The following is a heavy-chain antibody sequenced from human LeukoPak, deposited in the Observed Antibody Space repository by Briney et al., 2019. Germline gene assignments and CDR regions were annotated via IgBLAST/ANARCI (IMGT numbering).Heavy chain of an antibody. CDR3: ARSHGLY. CDR2: VSDSGST. J-gene: IGHJ4*02. V-gene: IGHV4-59*01. Sequence: PSETLSLTCTVSADSFSGYLWAWIRQPPGKGLEWIGYVSDSGSTNYNPSLKSRPSISLDTAKNQFSLKLRSVTAADTAVYYCARSHGLYWGQGTLGTVSS. CDR1: ADSFSGYL.